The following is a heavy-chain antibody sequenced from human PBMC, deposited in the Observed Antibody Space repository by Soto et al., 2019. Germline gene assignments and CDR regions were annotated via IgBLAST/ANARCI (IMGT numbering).Heavy chain of an antibody. CDR1: GFTFSSHE. V-gene: IGHV3-48*03. J-gene: IGHJ4*02. D-gene: IGHD2-21*01. CDR2: SSSSGSTT. CDR3: ARERGVRTFDY. Sequence: GGSLRLSCAASGFTFSSHELNWVRQAPGKGLEWFSYSSSSGSTTYYADSVKGRFIVSRDGAKKSMSLQMNSLRAEDTAVYYCARERGVRTFDYWGPGSLVTVSS.